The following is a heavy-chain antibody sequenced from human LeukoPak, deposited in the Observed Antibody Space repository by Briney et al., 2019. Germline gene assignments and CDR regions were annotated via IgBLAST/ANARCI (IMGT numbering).Heavy chain of an antibody. CDR3: AKDGLVGATHFDY. CDR1: GFTFSNAW. V-gene: IGHV3-15*01. J-gene: IGHJ4*02. CDR2: IKSKTDGGTT. Sequence: RSGGSLRLPCAASGFTFSNAWMSWVRQAPGKGLEWVGRIKSKTDGGTTDYAAPVKGRFTISRDNSKNTLYLQMNSLRAEDTAVYYCAKDGLVGATHFDYWGQGTLVTVSS. D-gene: IGHD1-26*01.